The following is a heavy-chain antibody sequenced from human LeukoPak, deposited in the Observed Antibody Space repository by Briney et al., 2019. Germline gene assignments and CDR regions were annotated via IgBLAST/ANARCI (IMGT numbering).Heavy chain of an antibody. Sequence: GGSLRLSCAASGFSFSSYAMSWVRPASGEGLEWVSAVSGSAGSTYYADSVKGRFTISRHNSKNTLSVQMSSLRAEHTAVYYCAKHYGDYLNAFDIWGQGTMVTVSS. V-gene: IGHV3-23*01. CDR3: AKHYGDYLNAFDI. J-gene: IGHJ3*02. CDR1: GFSFSSYA. D-gene: IGHD4-17*01. CDR2: VSGSAGST.